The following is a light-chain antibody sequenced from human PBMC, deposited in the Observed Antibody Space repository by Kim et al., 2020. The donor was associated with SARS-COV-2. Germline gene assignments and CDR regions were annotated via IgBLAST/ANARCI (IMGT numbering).Light chain of an antibody. CDR2: SND. CDR3: AAWDDSLNAWL. Sequence: GQRVTVSWFGRTSNIGSKSVNWYHPLPGTAPKRLIDSNDRRPSGGPDRFSGSKSGTSASLAISGLQSEDEADYYCAAWDDSLNAWLFGGGTQLTVL. CDR1: TSNIGSKS. V-gene: IGLV1-44*01. J-gene: IGLJ3*02.